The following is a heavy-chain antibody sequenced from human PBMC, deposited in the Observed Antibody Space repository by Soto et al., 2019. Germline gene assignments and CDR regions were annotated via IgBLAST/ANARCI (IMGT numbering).Heavy chain of an antibody. V-gene: IGHV4-30-4*01. CDR3: ARDMYYDILTGYYGLANWFDP. Sequence: KTSETLSLTCTVSGGSISSGDYYWSWIRQPPGKGLEWIGYIYYSGSTYYNPSLKSRVTISVDTSKNQFSLKLSSVTAADTAVYYCARDMYYDILTGYYGLANWFDPWGQGTLVTVSS. CDR1: GGSISSGDYY. D-gene: IGHD3-9*01. J-gene: IGHJ5*02. CDR2: IYYSGST.